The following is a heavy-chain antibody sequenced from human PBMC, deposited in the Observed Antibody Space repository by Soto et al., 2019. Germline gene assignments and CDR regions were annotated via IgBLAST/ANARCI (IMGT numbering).Heavy chain of an antibody. CDR3: AKDPSSFYRQLDWFDP. Sequence: GGSLRLSCAASGFTFSSYAMSWVRQAPGKGLEWVSAISGSGGSTYYADSVKGRFTISRDNSKNTLYLQMNSLRAEDTAVYYCAKDPSSFYRQLDWFDPWGQGTLVTVYS. J-gene: IGHJ5*02. V-gene: IGHV3-23*01. CDR2: ISGSGGST. D-gene: IGHD5-18*01. CDR1: GFTFSSYA.